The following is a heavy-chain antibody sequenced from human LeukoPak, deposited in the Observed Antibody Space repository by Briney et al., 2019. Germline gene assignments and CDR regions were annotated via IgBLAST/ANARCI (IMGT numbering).Heavy chain of an antibody. J-gene: IGHJ4*02. CDR3: AKGTPIYGSGSPYFDY. CDR1: GFTFSSYE. Sequence: PPGGSLRLSCAASGFTFSSYEMNWIRQAPGKGLEWISYISNSGSTKYYADSVKGRFTISRDNSKNTLYLQMNSLRAEDTAVYYCAKGTPIYGSGSPYFDYWGQGTLVTVSS. CDR2: ISNSGSTK. D-gene: IGHD3-10*01. V-gene: IGHV3-48*03.